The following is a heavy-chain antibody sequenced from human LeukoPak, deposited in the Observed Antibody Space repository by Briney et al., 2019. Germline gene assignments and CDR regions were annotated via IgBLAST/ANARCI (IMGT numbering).Heavy chain of an antibody. J-gene: IGHJ4*02. V-gene: IGHV3-7*01. CDR2: IKQDGSEK. D-gene: IGHD1-1*01. CDR1: GFSFNNFA. Sequence: GGSLRLSCAASGFSFNNFAMSWVRQAPGKGLEWVANIKQDGSEKYYVDSVKGRFTISRDNAKNSLYLQMNSLRAEDTAVYYCARDQVRGTDWGQGTLVTVSS. CDR3: ARDQVRGTD.